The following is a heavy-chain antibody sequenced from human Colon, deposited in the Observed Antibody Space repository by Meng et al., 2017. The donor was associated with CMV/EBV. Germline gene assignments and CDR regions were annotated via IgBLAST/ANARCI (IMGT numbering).Heavy chain of an antibody. D-gene: IGHD6-13*01. Sequence: SETLSLTCTVSGGSISSYHWSWIRLPPGKGLEWIGYIYYSVSTNYNPALKSRVTISVDTSKNQFSLKLSSVTAADTAVYYCARDYGGYMTVWGQGTTVTVSS. CDR3: ARDYGGYMTV. J-gene: IGHJ6*02. CDR1: GGSISSYH. CDR2: IYYSVST. V-gene: IGHV4-59*01.